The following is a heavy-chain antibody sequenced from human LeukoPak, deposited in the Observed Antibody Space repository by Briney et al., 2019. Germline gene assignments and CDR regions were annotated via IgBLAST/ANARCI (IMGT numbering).Heavy chain of an antibody. J-gene: IGHJ4*02. CDR3: ARTLVYGSGSYFSVEELEITYYFDY. V-gene: IGHV3-7*03. CDR2: IKLDGSEK. CDR1: GFTFSSYW. Sequence: GGSLRLSCAASGFTFSSYWMSWVRQAPGKGLEWVANIKLDGSEKNYVDSVKGRFTISRDNAKNSLYLQMNSLRAEDTAVYYCARTLVYGSGSYFSVEELEITYYFDYWGQGTLVTVSS. D-gene: IGHD3-10*01.